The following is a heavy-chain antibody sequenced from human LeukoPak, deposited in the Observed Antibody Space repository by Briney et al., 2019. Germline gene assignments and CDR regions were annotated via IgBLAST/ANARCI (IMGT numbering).Heavy chain of an antibody. CDR3: ARGSGSWDY. J-gene: IGHJ4*02. Sequence: TGGSLRLSCAASGFTFSSHRMYWVRQAPGKGLVWVSRISSDVSSIAYTDSVRGRFTISRDNAKNTLYLQMNSLRVEDTAVYYCARGSGSWDYWGQGTPVTVSS. CDR1: GFTFSSHR. V-gene: IGHV3-74*01. CDR2: ISSDVSSI. D-gene: IGHD3-10*01.